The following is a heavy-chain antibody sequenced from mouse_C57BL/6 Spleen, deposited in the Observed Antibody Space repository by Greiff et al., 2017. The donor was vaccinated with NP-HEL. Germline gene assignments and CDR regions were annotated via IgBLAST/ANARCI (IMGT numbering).Heavy chain of an antibody. CDR2: IYPGDGDT. CDR3: ARSQKGGTGYFDY. CDR1: GYAFSSYW. D-gene: IGHD4-1*01. Sequence: VQLQQSGAELVKPGASVKISCKASGYAFSSYWMNWVKQRPGKGLEWIGQIYPGDGDTNYNGKFKGKATLTADKSSSTAYMQLSSLTSEDSAVYCCARSQKGGTGYFDYWGQGTTLTVSS. V-gene: IGHV1-80*01. J-gene: IGHJ2*01.